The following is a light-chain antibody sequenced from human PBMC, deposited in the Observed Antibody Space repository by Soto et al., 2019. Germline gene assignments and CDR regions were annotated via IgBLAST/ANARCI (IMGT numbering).Light chain of an antibody. J-gene: IGLJ2*01. V-gene: IGLV1-47*02. Sequence: QAVVTQPPSASATPGQRVTISCSGSSSNIGNNNAYWYQHVPGTAPNLIIHHNTLRPSWVPDRFSGSKSGTSASLAISGLQSDDDSDYYCAAWDDSLGAVVFGGGTKLTVL. CDR2: HNT. CDR3: AAWDDSLGAVV. CDR1: SSNIGNNN.